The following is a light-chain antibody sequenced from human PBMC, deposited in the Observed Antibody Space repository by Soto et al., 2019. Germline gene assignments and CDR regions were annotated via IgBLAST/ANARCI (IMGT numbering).Light chain of an antibody. CDR2: EGS. V-gene: IGLV2-23*01. CDR3: CSYAGSSTGYV. J-gene: IGLJ1*01. Sequence: QSVLTQPASVSGSPGQSITISCTGTSSDVGSYNLVSWYQQHPGKAPKLMIYEGSKRPSGVSNRFSGSKSGNTVSLTISGLQAEDEADYYCCSYAGSSTGYVFGTGTKVTVL. CDR1: SSDVGSYNL.